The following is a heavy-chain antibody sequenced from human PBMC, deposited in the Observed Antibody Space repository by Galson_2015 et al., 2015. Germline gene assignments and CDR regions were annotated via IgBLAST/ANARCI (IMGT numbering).Heavy chain of an antibody. CDR3: ARGSHWFDL. Sequence: SLRLSCAASGLTLSSYWMHWVRQAPGKGLVWVSRINSDGSSTSYVDSVKGRFTTSRDNAKNTLYLQMDSLRVEDTAVYFCARGSHWFDLWGQGTLVTVSS. CDR1: GLTLSSYW. CDR2: INSDGSST. V-gene: IGHV3-74*01. J-gene: IGHJ5*02.